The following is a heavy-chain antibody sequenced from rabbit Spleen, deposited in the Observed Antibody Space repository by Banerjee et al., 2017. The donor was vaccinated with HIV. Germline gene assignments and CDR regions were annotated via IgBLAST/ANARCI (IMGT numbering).Heavy chain of an antibody. D-gene: IGHD6-1*01. CDR3: ARDGVGGVGYAYDL. Sequence: EESGGDLVQPEGSLTLTCTASGFSFSSSYWICWVRQAPGKGLEWIACIDTGSSSSTYYASWAKGRFTVSKTSSTTVTLQVISLTTADTAIYFCARDGVGGVGYAYDLWGPGTLVTVS. CDR2: IDTGSSSST. CDR1: GFSFSSSYW. J-gene: IGHJ4*01. V-gene: IGHV1S45*01.